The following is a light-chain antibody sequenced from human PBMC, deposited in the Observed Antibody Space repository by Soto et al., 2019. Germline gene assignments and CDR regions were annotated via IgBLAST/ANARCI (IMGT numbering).Light chain of an antibody. J-gene: IGKJ4*01. CDR2: AAS. CDR3: QPLNSYPPT. V-gene: IGKV1-9*01. CDR1: QGISCY. Sequence: DIPLTQSPSFLSASVGDRVTITCRASQGISCYLAWYHQKPGKAPKLLIYAASTLQSGVPSRFSDSGSGKEFALTISSLKPEDFTTYYCQPLNSYPPTFGGENQVEIK.